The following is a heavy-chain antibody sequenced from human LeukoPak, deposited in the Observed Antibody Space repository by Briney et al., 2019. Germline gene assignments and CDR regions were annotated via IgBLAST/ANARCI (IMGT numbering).Heavy chain of an antibody. CDR1: GFTFSSYW. V-gene: IGHV3-7*03. CDR3: ARSIMGGGAFDY. D-gene: IGHD3-10*01. CDR2: IKEDGSER. J-gene: IGHJ4*02. Sequence: PGGSLRLSCAASGFTFSSYWLTWVRQTPGKGLEWVAHIKEDGSERYHVDSVKGRFTISRDNAKSSLYLQMNSLRAEDTALYYCARSIMGGGAFDYWGQGTQVTVSS.